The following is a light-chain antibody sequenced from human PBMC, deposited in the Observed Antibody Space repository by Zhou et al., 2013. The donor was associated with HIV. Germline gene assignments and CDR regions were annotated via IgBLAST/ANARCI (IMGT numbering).Light chain of an antibody. CDR2: KAS. J-gene: IGKJ3*01. Sequence: DIQMTQSPSTLSASVGDRVTITCRASQSISSWLAWYQQKPGKAPKLLIYKASSLESGVPSRFSGSGSGTDFTFTVSSLQPEDIATYYCQQYDSLPLFTFGPGTTVDIK. CDR3: QQYDSLPLFT. CDR1: QSISSW. V-gene: IGKV1-5*03.